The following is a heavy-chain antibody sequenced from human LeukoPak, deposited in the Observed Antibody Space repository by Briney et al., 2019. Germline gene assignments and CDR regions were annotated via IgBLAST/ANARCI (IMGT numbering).Heavy chain of an antibody. CDR3: ANPLWRQPEHNWFDP. V-gene: IGHV3-23*01. CDR1: GFTFSSYA. CDR2: ISGSGGST. J-gene: IGHJ5*02. Sequence: GGSLRLSCAASGFTFSSYALSWVRQAPGKGLEWVSAISGSGGSTYYADSVKGRFTISRDNSKNTLYLQMNSLRAEDTAVYYCANPLWRQPEHNWFDPWGQGTLVTVSS. D-gene: IGHD2-21*01.